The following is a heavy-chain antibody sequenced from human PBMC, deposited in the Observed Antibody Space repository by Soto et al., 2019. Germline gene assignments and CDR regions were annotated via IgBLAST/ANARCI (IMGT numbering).Heavy chain of an antibody. J-gene: IGHJ4*02. CDR3: ARSSRSYFDY. V-gene: IGHV4-31*03. Sequence: SETLSLTCTVSGGSISRSGYFWSWIRQHPGKGLEWIEYIYDSGSTYYNPSLKSRVSLSVDTSKNQFSLNLTSVTAADTAMYYCARSSRSYFDYWGQGTLVTVSS. CDR1: GGSISRSGYF. CDR2: IYDSGST.